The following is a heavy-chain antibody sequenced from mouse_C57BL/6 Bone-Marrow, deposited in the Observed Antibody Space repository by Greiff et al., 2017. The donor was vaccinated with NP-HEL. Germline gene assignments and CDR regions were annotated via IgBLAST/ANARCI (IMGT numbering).Heavy chain of an antibody. J-gene: IGHJ4*01. Sequence: EVQVVESGGGLVQPGGSLKLSCAASGFTFSDYYMYWVRQTPEKRLEWVAYISNGGGSTYYPDTVKGRFTISRDNAKNTLYLQMSRLKSEDTAMYYCARHEGGYIGYYAMDYWGQGTLVTVSS. CDR1: GFTFSDYY. V-gene: IGHV5-12*01. CDR3: ARHEGGYIGYYAMDY. CDR2: ISNGGGST. D-gene: IGHD2-2*01.